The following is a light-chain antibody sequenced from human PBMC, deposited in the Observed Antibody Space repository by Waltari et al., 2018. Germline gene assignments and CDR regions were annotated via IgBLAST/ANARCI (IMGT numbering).Light chain of an antibody. V-gene: IGLV2-14*01. CDR3: SSYTSSSTLVV. CDR1: SSDVGGYNY. Sequence: QSALTQPASVSGSPGQSITISCTGTSSDVGGYNYVSWYQQHPGKAPKLMIYEVSNRPSGGSNRFSVCKSGNTASLTISGLQAEDEADYYCSSYTSSSTLVVFGGGTKLTVL. CDR2: EVS. J-gene: IGLJ2*01.